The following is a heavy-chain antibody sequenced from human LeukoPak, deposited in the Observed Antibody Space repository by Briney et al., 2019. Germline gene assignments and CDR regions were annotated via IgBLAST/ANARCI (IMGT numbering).Heavy chain of an antibody. CDR2: IYYSGST. D-gene: IGHD3-3*01. CDR1: GGSISSSSYY. J-gene: IGHJ5*02. V-gene: IGHV4-39*01. Sequence: SETLSLTCTVSGGSISSSSYYWGWIRQPPGKGLEWIGSIYYSGSTYYNPSLKSRVTISVDTSKNQFSLKLSSVTAADTAVYYCASSSPGVTIFGVVLDGQNWFDPWGQGTLVTVSS. CDR3: ASSSPGVTIFGVVLDGQNWFDP.